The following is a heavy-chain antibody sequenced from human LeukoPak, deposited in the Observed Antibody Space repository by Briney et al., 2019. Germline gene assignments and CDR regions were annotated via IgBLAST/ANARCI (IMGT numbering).Heavy chain of an antibody. V-gene: IGHV1-2*02. J-gene: IGHJ3*02. D-gene: IGHD3-10*01. CDR3: ARDREITMVREDAFDI. CDR2: INPNSDGT. CDR1: GYTFTGHY. Sequence: ASVRVSCKASGYTFTGHYIHWVRQAPGQGLEWMGWINPNSDGTKFAPKFQGRVTMTRDMSTSTVYMELSSLRSEDTAVYYCARDREITMVREDAFDIWGQGTMVTVSS.